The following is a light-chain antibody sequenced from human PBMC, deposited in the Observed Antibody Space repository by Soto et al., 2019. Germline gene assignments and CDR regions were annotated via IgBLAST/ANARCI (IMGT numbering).Light chain of an antibody. Sequence: DIPMTQSPSTLSASVGDRVTITCRASQSISRRLAWYQQKPGKAPKHLIYDASSLESGVPSRFSGSGSGKAFTLTLSRLQPDDFAPIYCHRYNSYSSYSFGPGTKLEIK. CDR3: HRYNSYSSYS. CDR1: QSISRR. J-gene: IGKJ2*03. CDR2: DAS. V-gene: IGKV1-5*01.